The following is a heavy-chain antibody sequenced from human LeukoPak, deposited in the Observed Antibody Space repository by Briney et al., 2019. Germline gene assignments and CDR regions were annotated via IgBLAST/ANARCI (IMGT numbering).Heavy chain of an antibody. D-gene: IGHD3-10*01. CDR1: GYTFTGNY. Sequence: ASVKVSCKASGYTFTGNYMHWVRQAPGQGLEWMGWINPNSGGTNYAQKFQGRVTMTRDTSISTAYMELSRLRSDDTAVYYCAYGSGSYYSLQHWGQGTLVTVSS. CDR3: AYGSGSYYSLQH. V-gene: IGHV1-2*02. CDR2: INPNSGGT. J-gene: IGHJ1*01.